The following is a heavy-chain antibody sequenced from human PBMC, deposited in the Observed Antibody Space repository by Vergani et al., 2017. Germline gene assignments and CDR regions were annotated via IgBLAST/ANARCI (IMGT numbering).Heavy chain of an antibody. CDR1: GFTFGSYA. V-gene: IGHV3-23*01. J-gene: IGHJ6*03. CDR2: ISGSGSTT. CDR3: AKTSGPQSHYYYYYMDV. D-gene: IGHD6-25*01. Sequence: EVQLLESGGGLVQPGGSLRLSCAASGFTFGSYAMSWVRQAPGKGLEWVSGISGSGSTTYYADSVKGRFTISRDNSKNTRYLQMNSLRAEDTAVYYCAKTSGPQSHYYYYYMDVWGKGTTVTVSS.